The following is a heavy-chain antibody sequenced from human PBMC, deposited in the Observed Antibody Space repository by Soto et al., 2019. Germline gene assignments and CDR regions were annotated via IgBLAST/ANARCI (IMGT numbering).Heavy chain of an antibody. CDR2: IYYSAST. V-gene: IGHV4-31*03. CDR1: GGSISSGGYY. Sequence: SETLSLTCTVSGGSISSGGYYWSWIRQHPGKGLEWIGYIYYSASTYYNPSLKSRITISVDTSKNQFSLKLSSVTAADTAVYYFERGSGTSGICGPFFDYWYQGTLVNVSS. CDR3: ERGSGTSGICGPFFDY. D-gene: IGHD2-2*01. J-gene: IGHJ4*02.